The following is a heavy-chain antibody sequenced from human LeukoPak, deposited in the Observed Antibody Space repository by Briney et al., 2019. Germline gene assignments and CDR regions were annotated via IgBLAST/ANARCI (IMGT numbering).Heavy chain of an antibody. V-gene: IGHV3-66*01. CDR2: IYSGTTT. CDR1: RFTVSSNY. CDR3: VKITSVTGGDC. Sequence: GGSLRLSCAASRFTVSSNYMSWVRQAPGKGLEWVSIIYSGTTTYYADSVKGRFTISRDNSKNTLYLQMSSLRAEDTAVYYCVKITSVTGGDCWGQGTRLTVSS. J-gene: IGHJ4*02. D-gene: IGHD1-1*01.